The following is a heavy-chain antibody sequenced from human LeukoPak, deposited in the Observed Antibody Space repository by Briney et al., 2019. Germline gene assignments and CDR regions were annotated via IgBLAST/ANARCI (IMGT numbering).Heavy chain of an antibody. V-gene: IGHV4-59*01. CDR3: ARSARPHYDFWSGYYTGLEGFDY. CDR2: IYYSGST. Sequence: PSETLSLTCTVSGGSISSYYWSWIRQPPGKGLEWIGYIYYSGSTNYNPSLKSRVTISVDTSNNQFSLKLSSVTAADTAVYYCARSARPHYDFWSGYYTGLEGFDYWGQGTLVTVSS. D-gene: IGHD3-3*01. J-gene: IGHJ4*02. CDR1: GGSISSYY.